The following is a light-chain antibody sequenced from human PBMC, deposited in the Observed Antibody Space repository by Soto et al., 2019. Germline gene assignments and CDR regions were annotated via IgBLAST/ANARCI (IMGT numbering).Light chain of an antibody. CDR1: SSNIGNNY. CDR2: SNN. Sequence: QSVLTQPPSASGTPGQRVTISCSGGSSNIGNNYVHWYQQLPGTAPKLLIYSNNQRSSGVPDRFSGSKSGTSASLAISGLRSEDEADYYWATWDDRLSGRVFGGGTKVTVL. CDR3: ATWDDRLSGRV. V-gene: IGLV1-47*02. J-gene: IGLJ3*02.